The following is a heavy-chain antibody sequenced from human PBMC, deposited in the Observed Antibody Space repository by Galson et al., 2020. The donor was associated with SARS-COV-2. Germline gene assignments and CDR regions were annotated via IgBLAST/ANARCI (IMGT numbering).Heavy chain of an antibody. CDR2: ISSSGAS. Sequence: TGGSLRLSCAASGFIFSDYYMSWVRQPPGKGLEWVSCISSSGASYYSDSVKGRFTISRDISKNTLYLQMNTLRVEDTAIYYCVKDHSGSHYRHDYWGQGTLVTGSS. V-gene: IGHV3-23*01. CDR3: VKDHSGSHYRHDY. J-gene: IGHJ4*02. CDR1: GFIFSDYY. D-gene: IGHD1-26*01.